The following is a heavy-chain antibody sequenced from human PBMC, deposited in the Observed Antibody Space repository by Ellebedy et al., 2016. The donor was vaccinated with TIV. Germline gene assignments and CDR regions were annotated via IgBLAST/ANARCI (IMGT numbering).Heavy chain of an antibody. Sequence: GESLKISCVVSGFSFENYYMSWIRQAPGTGLEWVSYINPSSSDTKYADSVKGRFTISRDNAKTSLYLQMNSLRVEDTAVYFSARGHHALEVWGQGTTVSVSS. D-gene: IGHD1-14*01. CDR3: ARGHHALEV. CDR1: GFSFENYY. J-gene: IGHJ6*02. V-gene: IGHV3-11*06. CDR2: INPSSSDT.